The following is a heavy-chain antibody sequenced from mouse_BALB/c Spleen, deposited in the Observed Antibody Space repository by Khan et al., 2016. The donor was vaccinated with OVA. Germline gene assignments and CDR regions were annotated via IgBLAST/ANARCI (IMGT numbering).Heavy chain of an antibody. J-gene: IGHJ1*01. CDR1: GYTFTNYG. V-gene: IGHV9-3-1*01. CDR3: ASGGYWYFDV. CDR2: INTYTGEP. D-gene: IGHD1-1*02. Sequence: QIQLVQSGPELKKPGETVKISCKASGYTFTNYGMNWVKQAPGKGLQWMGWINTYTGEPTYVDDFKGRFAFSLETSASTAYLQFNNLKNEDTATYFCASGGYWYFDVWGAGTTVTVSS.